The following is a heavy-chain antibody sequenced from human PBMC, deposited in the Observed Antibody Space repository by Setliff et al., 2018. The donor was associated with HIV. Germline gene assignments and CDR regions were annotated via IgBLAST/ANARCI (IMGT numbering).Heavy chain of an antibody. CDR3: ARSPGDYLFDY. CDR1: GYTFTSYA. V-gene: IGHV1-3*01. CDR2: INAGYGNT. Sequence: ASVKVSCKASGYTFTSYAIHWVRQAPGPSLEWMGWINAGYGNTKYSQKFQGRVTITRDASASTAYMELSSLRSEDTAVYYCARSPGDYLFDYWGQGTLVTVS. D-gene: IGHD4-17*01. J-gene: IGHJ4*02.